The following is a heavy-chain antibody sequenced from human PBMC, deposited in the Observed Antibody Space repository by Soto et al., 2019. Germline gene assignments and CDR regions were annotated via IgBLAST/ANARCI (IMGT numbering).Heavy chain of an antibody. J-gene: IGHJ4*02. CDR1: GGSISSYY. Sequence: SETLSLTCTVSGGSISSYYWSWIRQPPGKGLEWIGYIYYSGSTNYNPSLKSRVTISVDTSKNQFSLKLSSVTAADTAVYYCARETATNSFAYWGQGTLVTVSS. D-gene: IGHD2-21*02. CDR3: ARETATNSFAY. CDR2: IYYSGST. V-gene: IGHV4-59*01.